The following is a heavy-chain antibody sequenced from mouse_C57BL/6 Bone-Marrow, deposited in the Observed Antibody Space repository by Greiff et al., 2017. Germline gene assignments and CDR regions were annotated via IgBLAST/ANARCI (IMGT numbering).Heavy chain of an antibody. J-gene: IGHJ4*01. CDR1: GYTFTSYW. Sequence: QVQLQQSGAELVKPGASVKLSCKASGYTFTSYWMQWVKQRPGQGLEWIGEIDPSDSYTNYNQKFKGKATLTVDTSSSTAYMQLSSLTSEDSAVYYGARGSNLGYYYAMDYWGQGTSVTVSS. CDR2: IDPSDSYT. V-gene: IGHV1-50*01. CDR3: ARGSNLGYYYAMDY. D-gene: IGHD2-5*01.